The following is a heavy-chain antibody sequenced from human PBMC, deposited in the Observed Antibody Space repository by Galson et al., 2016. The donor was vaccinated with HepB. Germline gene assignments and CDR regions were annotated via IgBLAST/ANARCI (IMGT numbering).Heavy chain of an antibody. D-gene: IGHD3-3*01. CDR2: IVPSGGGT. CDR1: GHSLTRHY. J-gene: IGHJ6*02. V-gene: IGHV1-46*01. Sequence: SVKVSCKESGHSLTRHYLHWVRQAPGQGLEWMGIIVPSGGGTNYVQKFQGRVTMTRDTSTSTVYMELSSLSSEDTAVYYCARATTLNGEDFWSGYKLEWGIDVWGQGTTVTVS. CDR3: ARATTLNGEDFWSGYKLEWGIDV.